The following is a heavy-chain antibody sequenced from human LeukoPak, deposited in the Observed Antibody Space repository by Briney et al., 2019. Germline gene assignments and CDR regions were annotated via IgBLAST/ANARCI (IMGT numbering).Heavy chain of an antibody. J-gene: IGHJ5*02. CDR2: IYTSGST. CDR1: GVSISSYY. V-gene: IGHV4-4*07. Sequence: SETLSLTCTVSGVSISSYYWSWIRQPAGKGLEWIGRIYTSGSTNYNPSLKSRVTMSVDTTKNQFSLKLSSVTAADTAVYYCARDRRSSSSPGFDPWGQGTLVTVSS. CDR3: ARDRRSSSSPGFDP. D-gene: IGHD6-6*01.